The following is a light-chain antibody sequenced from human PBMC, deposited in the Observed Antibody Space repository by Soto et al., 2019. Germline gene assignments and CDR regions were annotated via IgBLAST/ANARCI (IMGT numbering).Light chain of an antibody. J-gene: IGKJ5*01. Sequence: EIVLTQSPATLSLSPGERATLSCRASQSVSSYLAWYQQQPGQAPRLLIYDASNRATGIPARFSGSGSGTDFTLTISSLEPEDFAVYYCQQRSNWPPGWTFGQGTRLEIK. V-gene: IGKV3-11*01. CDR2: DAS. CDR1: QSVSSY. CDR3: QQRSNWPPGWT.